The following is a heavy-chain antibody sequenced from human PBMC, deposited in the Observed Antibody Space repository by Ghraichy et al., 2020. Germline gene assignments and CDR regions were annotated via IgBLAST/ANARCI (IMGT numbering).Heavy chain of an antibody. D-gene: IGHD4-17*01. CDR2: IYYSGST. CDR1: GGSVSSGSYY. CDR3: ARVMSSTGYGDYDAYFDY. J-gene: IGHJ4*02. Sequence: SETLSLTCTVSGGSVSSGSYYWSWIRQPPGKGLEWIGYIYYSGSTNYKPSLKSRVTISVDTSKNQFSLKLSSVTAADTAVYYCARVMSSTGYGDYDAYFDYWGQGTLVTVSS. V-gene: IGHV4-61*01.